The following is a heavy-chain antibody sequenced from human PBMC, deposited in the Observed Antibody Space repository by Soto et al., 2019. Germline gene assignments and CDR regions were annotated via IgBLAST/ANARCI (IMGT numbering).Heavy chain of an antibody. CDR3: AKLKKWGLYYYDSSGYFDAFDI. J-gene: IGHJ3*02. V-gene: IGHV3-7*01. CDR1: GFTFSSYW. CDR2: IRQDGSEK. Sequence: GGSLRLSCAASGFTFSSYWMSRVRQAPGKGLEWVANIRQDGSEKYYVDSVKGRFTISRDNAKNSLYLQMNSLRAEDTAVYYCAKLKKWGLYYYDSSGYFDAFDIWGQGTMVTVSS. D-gene: IGHD3-22*01.